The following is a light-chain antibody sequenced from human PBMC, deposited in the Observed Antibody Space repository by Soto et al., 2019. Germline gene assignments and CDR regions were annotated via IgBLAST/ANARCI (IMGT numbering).Light chain of an antibody. CDR1: SSNIGNNY. Sequence: QSVLTQPPSLSAAPGQKVTISCSGSSSNIGNNYVSWYQQLPGTAPKLLIYENNKRPSGIPDRFSGSKSGTSATLGITGLQTGDEADYYCGTWDSSLSAGEVFGTGTKVTVL. V-gene: IGLV1-51*02. CDR2: ENN. J-gene: IGLJ1*01. CDR3: GTWDSSLSAGEV.